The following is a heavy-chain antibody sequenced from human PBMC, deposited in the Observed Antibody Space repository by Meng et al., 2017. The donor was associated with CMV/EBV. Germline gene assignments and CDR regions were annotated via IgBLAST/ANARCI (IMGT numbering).Heavy chain of an antibody. J-gene: IGHJ4*02. CDR2: INHSEGT. D-gene: IGHD3-16*01. V-gene: IGHV4-34*01. Sequence: GYGGTISGYYWGWSRQQPGKGLKWIGEINHSEGTNYNPSLKSRVTISVETSKNQFSLRMSSVTAADTAVYYCARFGWSPAWGAFDYWGQGTLVTVSS. CDR1: GGTISGYY. CDR3: ARFGWSPAWGAFDY.